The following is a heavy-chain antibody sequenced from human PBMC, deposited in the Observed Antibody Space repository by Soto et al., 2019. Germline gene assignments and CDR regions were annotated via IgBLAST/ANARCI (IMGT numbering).Heavy chain of an antibody. CDR1: GGSISSSSYY. J-gene: IGHJ4*02. Sequence: QLQLQESGPGLVKPSETLSLTCTVSGGSISSSSYYWGWIRQPPGKGLEWIGSIYYSGSTYYNPSRQSXATXSVXPSKSQFSLQLSSVTAADTAVYYCATTYYFGSGSAYWGQGTLVTVSS. CDR3: ATTYYFGSGSAY. CDR2: IYYSGST. V-gene: IGHV4-39*01. D-gene: IGHD3-10*01.